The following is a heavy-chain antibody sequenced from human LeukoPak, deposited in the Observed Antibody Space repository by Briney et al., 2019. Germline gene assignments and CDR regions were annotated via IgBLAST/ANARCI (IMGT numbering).Heavy chain of an antibody. V-gene: IGHV3-23*01. D-gene: IGHD3-10*01. Sequence: PGGSLRLSCAASGFTFSSYAMSWVRQAPGKGLEWVSAVSGSGGSTYYADSVKGRFTISRDNSKNTLYLQMNSLRAEDTAVYYCAVQGLYGSGSSFDYWGQGTLVTVSS. J-gene: IGHJ4*02. CDR1: GFTFSSYA. CDR2: VSGSGGST. CDR3: AVQGLYGSGSSFDY.